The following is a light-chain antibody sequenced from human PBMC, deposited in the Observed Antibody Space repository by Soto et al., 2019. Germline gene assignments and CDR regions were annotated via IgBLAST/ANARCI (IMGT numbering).Light chain of an antibody. J-gene: IGKJ2*01. Sequence: DIKMPNFPPTLSASVGAGVTITSRASKTINNKLAWYKKKPGKAPKLLIYDGYTLESGVPSRFSGSGSGTEFTLTIGSLQPDDFANYYCQQYDTYFRYTFGQGTKLDIK. CDR3: QQYDTYFRYT. V-gene: IGKV1-5*01. CDR1: KTINNK. CDR2: DGY.